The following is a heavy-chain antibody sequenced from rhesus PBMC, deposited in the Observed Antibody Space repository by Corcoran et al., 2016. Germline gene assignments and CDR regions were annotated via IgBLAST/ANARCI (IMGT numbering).Heavy chain of an antibody. J-gene: IGHJ4*01. V-gene: IGHV2S1*01. D-gene: IGHD6-25*01. CDR2: IYWYDDK. CDR1: GFSISTSAIG. Sequence: QVTLKESGPALVKPTQTLTLTCPFSGFSISTSAIGVCWIRPPPGKALEWLAIIYWYDDKYYRKSRKSRLTIAKDTSKNQVVLTMNNMDPVDTATYYCARRLLTAAADYWGQGVLVTVSS. CDR3: ARRLLTAAADY.